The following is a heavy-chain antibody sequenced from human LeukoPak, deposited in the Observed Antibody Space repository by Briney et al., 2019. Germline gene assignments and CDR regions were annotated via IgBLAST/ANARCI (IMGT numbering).Heavy chain of an antibody. CDR3: ARGEDAIVGVPGPNY. D-gene: IGHD1-26*01. CDR1: GFTFSDYY. V-gene: IGHV3-30*02. Sequence: GGSLRLSCAASGFTFSDYYMNWIRQAPGKGLEWVAFIRYDGSNKYYADSVKGRFTISRDNSKNTLYLQMNSLRAEDTAVYYCARGEDAIVGVPGPNYWGQGTLVSVSS. J-gene: IGHJ4*02. CDR2: IRYDGSNK.